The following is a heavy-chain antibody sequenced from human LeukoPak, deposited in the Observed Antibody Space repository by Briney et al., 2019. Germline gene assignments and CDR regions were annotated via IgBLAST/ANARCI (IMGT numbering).Heavy chain of an antibody. D-gene: IGHD1-26*01. J-gene: IGHJ4*02. CDR3: ARGAGANGY. Sequence: ASVKVSCKASGGTFSSYAISWVRQAPGQGLEWMGGIIPIFGTANYAQKFQGRVTMTRNTSISTAYMELSSLRSEDTAVYYCARGAGANGYWGQGTLVTVSS. CDR2: IIPIFGTA. V-gene: IGHV1-69*05. CDR1: GGTFSSYA.